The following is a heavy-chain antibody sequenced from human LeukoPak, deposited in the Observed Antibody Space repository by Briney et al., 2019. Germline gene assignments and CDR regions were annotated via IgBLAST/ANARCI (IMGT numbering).Heavy chain of an antibody. CDR2: ISSSSSYI. Sequence: GGSLRLSCAASGFTFSSYSMNWVRQAPGKGLEWVSSISSSSSYIYYANSVKGRFTISRDNAKNSLYLQMNSLRAEDTAVYYCARAGKAAAGLEHWGQGTLVTVSS. CDR1: GFTFSSYS. D-gene: IGHD6-13*01. V-gene: IGHV3-21*01. J-gene: IGHJ1*01. CDR3: ARAGKAAAGLEH.